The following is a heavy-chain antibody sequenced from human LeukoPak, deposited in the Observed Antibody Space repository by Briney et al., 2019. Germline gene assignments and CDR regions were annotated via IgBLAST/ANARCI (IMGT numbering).Heavy chain of an antibody. CDR3: AIVLSGYYLY. V-gene: IGHV1-69-2*01. J-gene: IGHJ4*02. CDR1: GYTFTDYY. D-gene: IGHD3-22*01. Sequence: ASVKVSCKVAGYTFTDYYMHWVQQAPGKGLEWMGLVDPEDGETIYAEKFQGRVTITADTSTDTAYMELSSLRSEDTAVYYCAIVLSGYYLYWGQGTLVTVSS. CDR2: VDPEDGET.